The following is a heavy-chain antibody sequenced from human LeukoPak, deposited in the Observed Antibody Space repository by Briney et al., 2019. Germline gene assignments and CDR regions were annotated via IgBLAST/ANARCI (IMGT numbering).Heavy chain of an antibody. Sequence: PSETLSLTCAVYGGSFSGYYWSWIRQPPGKGLEWIGEINHSGSTNYNPSLKSRVTISVDTSKNQFSLKLSSVTAADTAVYYCARAQQPLVVVPAAMHYYFDYWGQGTLVTVSS. CDR3: ARAQQPLVVVPAAMHYYFDY. CDR1: GGSFSGYY. V-gene: IGHV4-34*01. J-gene: IGHJ4*02. CDR2: INHSGST. D-gene: IGHD2-2*01.